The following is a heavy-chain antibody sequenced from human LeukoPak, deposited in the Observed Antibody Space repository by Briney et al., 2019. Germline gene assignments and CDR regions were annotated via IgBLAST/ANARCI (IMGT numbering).Heavy chain of an antibody. Sequence: PGGSLRLSCAASGFTVSSNYMSWVRQAPGKGLEWVSVIYSGGSTYYADSVEGRFTISRDNSKNTLYLQMNSLRAEGTAVYYCARDWSYGGNTFDYWGQGTLVTVSS. V-gene: IGHV3-66*02. CDR2: IYSGGST. J-gene: IGHJ4*02. D-gene: IGHD4-23*01. CDR1: GFTVSSNY. CDR3: ARDWSYGGNTFDY.